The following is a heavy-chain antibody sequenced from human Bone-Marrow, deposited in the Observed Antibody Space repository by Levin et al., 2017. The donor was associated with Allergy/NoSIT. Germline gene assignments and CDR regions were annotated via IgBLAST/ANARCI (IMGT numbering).Heavy chain of an antibody. CDR1: GGSFSGYY. V-gene: IGHV4-34*01. J-gene: IGHJ5*02. Sequence: SETLSLTCAVYGGSFSGYYWSWIRQSPKKGLEWIGEINYSGGTNYNPSLKSRVTIPVETSKNQFSLILRSVTAADTAVYYCARGAEGDNGITTSDWFDPWGQGTLVTVSS. CDR3: ARGAEGDNGITTSDWFDP. CDR2: INYSGGT. D-gene: IGHD3-22*01.